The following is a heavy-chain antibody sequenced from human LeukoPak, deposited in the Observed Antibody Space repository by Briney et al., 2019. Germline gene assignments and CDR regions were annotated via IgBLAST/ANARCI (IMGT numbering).Heavy chain of an antibody. V-gene: IGHV4-59*01. CDR1: GGSISSYY. J-gene: IGHJ5*02. CDR3: ARGGGWNWFDP. CDR2: IYYSGST. Sequence: SETLSLTCTVSGGSISSYYWSWIRQPPGKGLEWIGYIYYSGSTNYNPSLKSRVTISVDTFKNQFSLKLSSVTAADTAVYYCARGGGWNWFDPWGQGTLVTVSS. D-gene: IGHD2-15*01.